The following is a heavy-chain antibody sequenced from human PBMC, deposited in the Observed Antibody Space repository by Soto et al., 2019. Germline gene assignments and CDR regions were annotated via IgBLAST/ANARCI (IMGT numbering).Heavy chain of an antibody. CDR1: GDSVSTNSGA. D-gene: IGHD3-9*01. J-gene: IGHJ4*02. CDR3: ARAGSTMYRLHPHFDY. Sequence: PSQTLSLPCAISGDSVSTNSGAWNWIRQSPSRGLEWLGRTFYRSRWYSDYADSVKGRININSDTSKNQFSLQLSSVTPEDTAVYYCARAGSTMYRLHPHFDYWGQGTLVTVSS. CDR2: TFYRSRWYS. V-gene: IGHV6-1*01.